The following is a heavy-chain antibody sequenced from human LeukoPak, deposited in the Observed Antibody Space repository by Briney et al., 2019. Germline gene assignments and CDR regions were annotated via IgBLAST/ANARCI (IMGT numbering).Heavy chain of an antibody. D-gene: IGHD6-13*01. J-gene: IGHJ4*02. Sequence: GGSLRLSCAASGFTFSSYGMHWVRQAPGKGLEWVAVIWYDGSNKYYADSVKGRFTISRDNSKNTLYLQMNSLRAEDTAVYYCASQTVRIAAAVHWGQGTLVTVSS. CDR3: ASQTVRIAAAVH. V-gene: IGHV3-33*01. CDR1: GFTFSSYG. CDR2: IWYDGSNK.